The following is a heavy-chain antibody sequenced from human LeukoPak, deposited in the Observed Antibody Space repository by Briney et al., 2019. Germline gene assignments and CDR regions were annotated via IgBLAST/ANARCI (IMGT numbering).Heavy chain of an antibody. J-gene: IGHJ4*02. CDR3: ARDECGDCSEFDY. CDR1: GFTFSSYA. V-gene: IGHV3-23*01. D-gene: IGHD2-21*02. CDR2: ISGAGGGT. Sequence: GGSLRLSCAASGFTFSSYAMSWVRQAPGKGLEWVSAISGAGGGTYYADSVKGRFTISRDNAKNSLYLQMNSLRAEDTAVYYCARDECGDCSEFDYWGQGTLVTVSS.